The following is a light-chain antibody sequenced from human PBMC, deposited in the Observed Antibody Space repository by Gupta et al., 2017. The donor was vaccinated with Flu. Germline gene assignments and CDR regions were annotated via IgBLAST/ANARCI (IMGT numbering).Light chain of an antibody. CDR3: QQANNTPGT. V-gene: IGKV1-39*01. J-gene: IGKJ1*01. CDR2: AAS. Sequence: EIQITHSPSSLSASVGDRFTITCRASQTITSYLNWYQQQAGKAPKLLIYAASTVKSGVPSRFSSSGSGPDFTLTISGLQPEEFGNYYCQQANNTPGTFGQGTKVENK. CDR1: QTITSY.